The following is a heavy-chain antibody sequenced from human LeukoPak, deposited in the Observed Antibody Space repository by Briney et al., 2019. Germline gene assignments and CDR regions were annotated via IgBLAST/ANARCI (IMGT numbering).Heavy chain of an antibody. CDR1: GYTLTELS. Sequence: ASVKVSCKVSGYTLTELSMHWVRQAPGKGLERMGGFDPEDGETIYAQKFQGRVTMTEDTSTDTAYMELSSLRSEDTAVYYCATADLIGVVTTFDYWGQGTLVTVSS. CDR2: FDPEDGET. D-gene: IGHD3-3*01. J-gene: IGHJ4*02. V-gene: IGHV1-24*01. CDR3: ATADLIGVVTTFDY.